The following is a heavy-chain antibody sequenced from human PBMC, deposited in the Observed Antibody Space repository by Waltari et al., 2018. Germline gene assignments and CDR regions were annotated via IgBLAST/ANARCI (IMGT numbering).Heavy chain of an antibody. V-gene: IGHV4-39*07. J-gene: IGHJ5*02. CDR1: GGSISSSSYY. Sequence: QLQLQESGPGLVKPSETLSPTCTVSGGSISSSSYYWGWIRQPPGKGLAWIGSIYYSGSTYYNPSLKSRVTISVDTSKNQFSLKLSSVTAADTAVYYCARVEGWFDPWGQGTLVTVSS. CDR3: ARVEGWFDP. CDR2: IYYSGST.